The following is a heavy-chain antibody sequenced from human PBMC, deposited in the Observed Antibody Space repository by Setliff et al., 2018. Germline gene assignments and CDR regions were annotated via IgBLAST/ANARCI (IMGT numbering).Heavy chain of an antibody. CDR2: IHASGSP. CDR3: ARERYFDWFFED. V-gene: IGHV4-61*02. Sequence: ASETLSLTCTVSGGSITSGSFYWSWIRQSDGKRPEWIVRIHASGSPDYNPSLRGRVTMALDPSANQFSLKLSSVTAADTARYYCARERYFDWFFEDWGHGTLVTVSS. J-gene: IGHJ4*01. CDR1: GGSITSGSFY. D-gene: IGHD3-9*01.